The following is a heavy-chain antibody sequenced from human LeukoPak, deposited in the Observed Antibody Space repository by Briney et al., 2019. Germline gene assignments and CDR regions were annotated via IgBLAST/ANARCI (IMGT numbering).Heavy chain of an antibody. Sequence: SETLSLTCAVYGGSFSGYYWSWIRQPPGKGLEWIGEINHSGSTNYNPSLKSRVTISVDTSKNQFSLKLSSVTAADTAVYYCAKVLRGHYYYYYYGMDVWGQGTTVTVSS. V-gene: IGHV4-34*01. D-gene: IGHD2-15*01. J-gene: IGHJ6*02. CDR2: INHSGST. CDR3: AKVLRGHYYYYYYGMDV. CDR1: GGSFSGYY.